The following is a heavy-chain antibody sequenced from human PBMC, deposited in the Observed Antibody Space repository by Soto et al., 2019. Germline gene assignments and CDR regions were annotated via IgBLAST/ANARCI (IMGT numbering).Heavy chain of an antibody. CDR3: ALRRSGLLDS. Sequence: QITLKESGPTLVKPTQTLTLTCTFSGFSLSTSRVAVGWIRQPPGKALEWLALIYWDDDKRYSPSLKSRLTITKDTSKNHVVLTMTNMDPVDTATYYCALRRSGLLDSWGQGTLVTVSA. CDR2: IYWDDDK. J-gene: IGHJ4*02. V-gene: IGHV2-5*02. CDR1: GFSLSTSRVA. D-gene: IGHD5-18*01.